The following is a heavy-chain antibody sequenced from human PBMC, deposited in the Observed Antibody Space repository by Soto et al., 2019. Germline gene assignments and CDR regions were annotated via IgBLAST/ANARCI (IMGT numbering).Heavy chain of an antibody. J-gene: IGHJ4*02. D-gene: IGHD3-22*01. CDR2: IKSKTDGGTT. V-gene: IGHV3-15*07. CDR3: TTDNEGYYYDSSGYSRAY. Sequence: PGGSLRLSCAASGFTFSNAWMNWVRQAPGKGLEWVGRIKSKTDGGTTDYAAPVKGRFTISRDDSKNTLYLQMNSLKTEDTAVYYCTTDNEGYYYDSSGYSRAYWGQGTLVTVSS. CDR1: GFTFSNAW.